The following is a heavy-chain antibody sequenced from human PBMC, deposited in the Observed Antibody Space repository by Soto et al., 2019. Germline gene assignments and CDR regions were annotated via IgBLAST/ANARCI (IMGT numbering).Heavy chain of an antibody. CDR3: ARLHGYCISSSCHGHYAMDV. J-gene: IGHJ6*02. V-gene: IGHV4-39*01. CDR1: SAPVSSSTYT. D-gene: IGHD2-2*01. Sequence: QLQLQESGPGLVKPSETLSLTCTVSSAPVSSSTYTWGWIRQPPGKGLEWIGSIYYSGSTYYNPSLNSRVTVYVDTSKYHFSLKVTYVTDADTAVYYCARLHGYCISSSCHGHYAMDVWGQGTTVSVSS. CDR2: IYYSGST.